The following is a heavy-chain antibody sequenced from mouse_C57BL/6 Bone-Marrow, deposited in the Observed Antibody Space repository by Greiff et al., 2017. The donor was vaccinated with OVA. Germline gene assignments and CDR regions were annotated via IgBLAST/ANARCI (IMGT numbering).Heavy chain of an antibody. V-gene: IGHV1-26*01. CDR1: GYTFTDYY. D-gene: IGHD1-1*01. CDR3: ARGEFIVY. J-gene: IGHJ4*01. Sequence: EVQLQQSGPELVKPGASVKISCKASGYTFTDYYMNWVKQSHGKSLEWIGDINPNNGGTSYNQKFKGKATLTVDKSSSTAYMELRSLTSEDSAVYYCARGEFIVYWGQGTSVTVSS. CDR2: INPNNGGT.